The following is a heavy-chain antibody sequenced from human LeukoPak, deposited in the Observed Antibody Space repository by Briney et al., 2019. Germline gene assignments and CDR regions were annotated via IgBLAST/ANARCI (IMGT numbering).Heavy chain of an antibody. CDR1: GFTFSSYS. CDR3: AKMPPGRIRFYSYYMDV. Sequence: PGGSLRLSCAASGFTFSSYSMNWVRQAPGKGLEWVSSISSSSSYIYYADSVKGRFTISRDNAKNSLYLQMNSLRVEDTAVFYCAKMPPGRIRFYSYYMDVWGKGTTVTVS. D-gene: IGHD2-15*01. CDR2: ISSSSSYI. J-gene: IGHJ6*03. V-gene: IGHV3-21*01.